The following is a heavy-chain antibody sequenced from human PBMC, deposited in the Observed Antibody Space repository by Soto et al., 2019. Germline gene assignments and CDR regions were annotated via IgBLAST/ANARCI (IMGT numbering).Heavy chain of an antibody. Sequence: QVQLQQWGAGLLKPSETLSLTCAVYGGSFSGYYWSWISQPPGKGLEWIGKINHSGSTNYNPSLKSRVTISVDTSKNQFSLKLSSVTAADTAVYYCARGSYYYGSGSSQNYYYYMDVWGKGTTVTVSS. D-gene: IGHD3-10*01. CDR1: GGSFSGYY. V-gene: IGHV4-34*01. CDR3: ARGSYYYGSGSSQNYYYYMDV. J-gene: IGHJ6*03. CDR2: INHSGST.